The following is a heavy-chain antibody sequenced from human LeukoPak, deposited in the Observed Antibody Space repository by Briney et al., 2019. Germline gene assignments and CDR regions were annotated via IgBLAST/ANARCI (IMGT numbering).Heavy chain of an antibody. Sequence: GESLKISCKGSGYSFATYWIGWVRQMPGKGLEWMGIIHPGESDTRYSPSFQGQVTISADKSISTASLQWSSLKASDTAMYYCARFIAGRGFDYWGQGTLVTVSS. CDR1: GYSFATYW. D-gene: IGHD6-13*01. J-gene: IGHJ4*02. CDR3: ARFIAGRGFDY. V-gene: IGHV5-51*01. CDR2: IHPGESDT.